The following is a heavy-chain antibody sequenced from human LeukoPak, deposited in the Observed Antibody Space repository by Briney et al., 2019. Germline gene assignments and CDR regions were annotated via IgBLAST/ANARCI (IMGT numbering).Heavy chain of an antibody. CDR2: IRYDGSNK. Sequence: PGGSLRLSCVASGFTFSSYGMHWVRQAPGKGLEWVAFIRYDGSNKYYADSVKGRFTISRDNSKNTLYLQMNSLRAEDTAVYYCAKSLRGSFGGGDYFDYWGQGTLVTVSS. CDR3: AKSLRGSFGGGDYFDY. V-gene: IGHV3-30*02. J-gene: IGHJ4*02. CDR1: GFTFSSYG. D-gene: IGHD3-10*01.